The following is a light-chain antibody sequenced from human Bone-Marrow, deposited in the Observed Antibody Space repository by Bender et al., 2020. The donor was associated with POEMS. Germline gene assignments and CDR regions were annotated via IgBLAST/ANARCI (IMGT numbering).Light chain of an antibody. Sequence: QSALTQPASVSGSPGQSITISCTGTSSDVGSHNLVSWYRQHPGKAPKLIIYEGSERPSGVSNRFSGSKSGNTASLTISGLQAEDEAEYYCSSYTSSRTRVFGTGTKVTVL. CDR2: EGS. CDR3: SSYTSSRTRV. J-gene: IGLJ1*01. CDR1: SSDVGSHNL. V-gene: IGLV2-14*02.